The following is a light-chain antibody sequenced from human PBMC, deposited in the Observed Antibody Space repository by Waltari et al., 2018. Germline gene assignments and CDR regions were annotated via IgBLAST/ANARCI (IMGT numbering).Light chain of an antibody. J-gene: IGLJ3*02. Sequence: SYEVTQPPSVSVSPGQTASIPCSGDKLGDKYVSWYQQKPGQSPLLVTYRDFKRPSGSPERFSGSNAGNTATLTISGTQGMDEADYFGQAWDSDPVFGGGTKLTVL. CDR3: QAWDSDPV. V-gene: IGLV3-1*01. CDR2: RDF. CDR1: KLGDKY.